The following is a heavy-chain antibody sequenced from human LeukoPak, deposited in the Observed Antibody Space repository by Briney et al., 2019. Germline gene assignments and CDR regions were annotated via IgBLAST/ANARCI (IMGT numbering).Heavy chain of an antibody. CDR1: GFTVSTNY. CDR2: VYMGGTT. J-gene: IGHJ4*02. Sequence: GGSLRLSCAASGFTVSTNYMNWVRQAPGKGLEWVSVVYMGGTTYYADSVTGRFTISRDSTKNTIYLQMNNLRAEDTAVYYCARGLLRDGYTYTYSFDYWGKGALVTVSS. D-gene: IGHD5-18*01. V-gene: IGHV3-66*01. CDR3: ARGLLRDGYTYTYSFDY.